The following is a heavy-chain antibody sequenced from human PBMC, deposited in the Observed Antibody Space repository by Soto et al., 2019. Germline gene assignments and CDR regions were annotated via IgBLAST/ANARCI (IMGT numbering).Heavy chain of an antibody. D-gene: IGHD3-16*01. Sequence: SETLSLTCTASGGSVSSGSYYWSLIRQPPGKGLEWIGYIYYSGSTNYNPSLKSRVTISVDTSKNQFSLKLSSVTAADTAVYYCASSSCGVTRCLYYYYGMDGWGQGNTVTVS. V-gene: IGHV4-61*01. CDR2: IYYSGST. J-gene: IGHJ6*02. CDR3: ASSSCGVTRCLYYYYGMDG. CDR1: GGSVSSGSYY.